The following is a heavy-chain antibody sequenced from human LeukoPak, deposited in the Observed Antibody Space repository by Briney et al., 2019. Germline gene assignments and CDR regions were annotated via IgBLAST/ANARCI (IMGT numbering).Heavy chain of an antibody. V-gene: IGHV3-30*04. Sequence: GGSLRLSCAASGFTFSSYAMHWVRQAPGKGLEWVAVISYDGSNKYYADSVKGRFTISRDNSKNTLYLQMNSLRAEDTAVYYCARGSYSTVPELFDYWGQGTLVSVSS. CDR1: GFTFSSYA. CDR3: ARGSYSTVPELFDY. CDR2: ISYDGSNK. D-gene: IGHD4-11*01. J-gene: IGHJ4*02.